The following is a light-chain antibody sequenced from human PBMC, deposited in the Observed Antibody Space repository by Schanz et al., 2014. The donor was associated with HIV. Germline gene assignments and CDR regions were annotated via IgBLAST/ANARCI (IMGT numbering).Light chain of an antibody. CDR1: RSIGSW. V-gene: IGKV1-5*03. Sequence: DIQLTQSPSTLSASVGDRVTITCRASRSIGSWLAWYQQRPGEAPKLLIYKTSRLESGVPSRFSGSGSGTEFTLTISSLQSEDFAVYYCQQYNNWPPLTFGGGTKVEIK. J-gene: IGKJ4*01. CDR3: QQYNNWPPLT. CDR2: KTS.